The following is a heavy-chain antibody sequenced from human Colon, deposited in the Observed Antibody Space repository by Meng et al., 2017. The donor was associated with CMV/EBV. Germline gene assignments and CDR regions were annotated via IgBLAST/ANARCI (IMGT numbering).Heavy chain of an antibody. CDR3: ARSKRPLEWLSRSSGMDV. V-gene: IGHV3-30*02. J-gene: IGHJ6*02. D-gene: IGHD3-3*01. CDR1: GFTFSDAW. Sequence: GESLKISCAVSGFTFSDAWMSWVRQAPSKGLEWVAFIRYDGTNKYFGDSVKGRFTISRDTPKNTVYLQMGSLKPEDTAVYYCARSKRPLEWLSRSSGMDVWGQGTTVTVSS. CDR2: IRYDGTNK.